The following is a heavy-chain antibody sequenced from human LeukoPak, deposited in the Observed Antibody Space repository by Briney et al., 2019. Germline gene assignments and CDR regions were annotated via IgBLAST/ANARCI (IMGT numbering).Heavy chain of an antibody. D-gene: IGHD6-19*01. CDR2: ISWNSGDI. V-gene: IGHV3-9*01. CDR3: AKDMTGQAVAADS. CDR1: GFTFDDYG. Sequence: PGGSLRPSCAASGFTFDDYGMHWIRQAPGKGLEWVSGISWNSGDIGYADSVKGRFTVSRDNAKNSLYLQMNSLRAEDSALYYCAKDMTGQAVAADSWGQGTLVTVSS. J-gene: IGHJ4*02.